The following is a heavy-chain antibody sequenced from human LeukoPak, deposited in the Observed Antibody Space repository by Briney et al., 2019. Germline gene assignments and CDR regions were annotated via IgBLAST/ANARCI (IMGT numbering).Heavy chain of an antibody. Sequence: GGSLRLSCAASGFTFSSYSMNWVRQAPGKGLEWVSSISSSSSYIYYADSVKGRFTISRDNSKNTLYLQMNSLRAEDTAVYYCARDASGSSYGYFDYWGQGTLVTVSS. CDR2: ISSSSSYI. CDR3: ARDASGSSYGYFDY. CDR1: GFTFSSYS. J-gene: IGHJ4*02. V-gene: IGHV3-21*01. D-gene: IGHD5-18*01.